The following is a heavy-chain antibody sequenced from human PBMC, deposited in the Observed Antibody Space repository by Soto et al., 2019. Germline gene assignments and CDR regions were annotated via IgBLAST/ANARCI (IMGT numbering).Heavy chain of an antibody. D-gene: IGHD2-15*01. CDR1: GLTLTDYW. V-gene: IGHV3-7*05. CDR3: VGGRGWWPDY. Sequence: EVQLVESGGGLVQPGGSLRLSCAASGLTLTDYWMNWVRQAPGKGLEWVAIIKQDGSEIHYLESVKGRFTISRDNAKNSVFLQMSSLRADDTAVYFCVGGRGWWPDYWGRGTQVTVSS. J-gene: IGHJ4*02. CDR2: IKQDGSEI.